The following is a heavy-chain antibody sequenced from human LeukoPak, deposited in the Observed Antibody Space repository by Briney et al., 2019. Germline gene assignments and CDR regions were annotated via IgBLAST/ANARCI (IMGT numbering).Heavy chain of an antibody. Sequence: GGSLRFSCAASGFTFSSYAMSWVRQAPGKGLEWVSAISGSGGSTYYADSVKGRFTISRDNSKNTLYLQMNSLRAEDTAVYYCAKDQIFGVVIGPSSFDYWGQGTLVTVSS. J-gene: IGHJ4*02. D-gene: IGHD3-3*01. CDR2: ISGSGGST. CDR1: GFTFSSYA. V-gene: IGHV3-23*01. CDR3: AKDQIFGVVIGPSSFDY.